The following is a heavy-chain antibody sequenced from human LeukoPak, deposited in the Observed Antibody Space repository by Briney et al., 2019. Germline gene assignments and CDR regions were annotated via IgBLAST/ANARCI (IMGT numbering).Heavy chain of an antibody. V-gene: IGHV3-15*01. Sequence: PGGSLRLSCAASGLTFSNAWMSWVRQAPGKGLEWVGRIKSKTDGGTTDYAAPVKGRFTISRDDSKNTLYMQMNSLKTEDTAVYYCTTDSTYAVFDYWGQGTLVTVSS. CDR1: GLTFSNAW. CDR3: TTDSTYAVFDY. D-gene: IGHD3-16*01. J-gene: IGHJ4*02. CDR2: IKSKTDGGTT.